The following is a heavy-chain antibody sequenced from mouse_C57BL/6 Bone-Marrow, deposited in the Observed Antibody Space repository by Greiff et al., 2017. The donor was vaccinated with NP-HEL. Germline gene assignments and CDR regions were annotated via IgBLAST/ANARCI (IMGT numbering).Heavy chain of an antibody. Sequence: EVQRVESGEGLVKPGGSLKLSCAASGFTFSSYAMSWVRQTPEKRLEWVAYISSGGDYIYYADTVKGRFTISRDNARNTLYLQMSSLKSEDTAMYYCTRRGDYGNPAWFAYWGQGTLVTVSA. CDR2: ISSGGDYI. CDR3: TRRGDYGNPAWFAY. D-gene: IGHD2-1*01. J-gene: IGHJ3*01. CDR1: GFTFSSYA. V-gene: IGHV5-9-1*02.